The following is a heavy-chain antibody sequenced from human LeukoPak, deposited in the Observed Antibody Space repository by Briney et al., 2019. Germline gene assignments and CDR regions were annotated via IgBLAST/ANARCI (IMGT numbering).Heavy chain of an antibody. Sequence: GGSLRLSCVTSGFTFGDFVMHWVRQAPGKGLECVSTISWTGDKVAYAGSVKGRFTVSRDNAKNSLFLQMNSLRTDDTALYYCIKDAPNGSIDYWGQGTPVTVSS. D-gene: IGHD2-8*01. J-gene: IGHJ4*02. CDR1: GFTFGDFV. V-gene: IGHV3-9*01. CDR3: IKDAPNGSIDY. CDR2: ISWTGDKV.